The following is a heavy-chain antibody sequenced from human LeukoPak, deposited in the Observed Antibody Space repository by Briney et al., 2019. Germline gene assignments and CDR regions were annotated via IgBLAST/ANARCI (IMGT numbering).Heavy chain of an antibody. V-gene: IGHV3-53*01. Sequence: GGSLRLSCAASGFTVSSNYMSWVRQAPGKGLEWVSVIYSGGSTYYADSVKGRFTISRDNSKNTLYLQMNSLRAEDTAVYYCARRGNYKSEFDYWGQGTLVTVSS. CDR2: IYSGGST. J-gene: IGHJ4*02. D-gene: IGHD1-7*01. CDR3: ARRGNYKSEFDY. CDR1: GFTVSSNY.